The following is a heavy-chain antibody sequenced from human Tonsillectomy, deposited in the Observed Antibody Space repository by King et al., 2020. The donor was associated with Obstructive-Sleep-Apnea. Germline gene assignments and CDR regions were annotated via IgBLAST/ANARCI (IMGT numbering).Heavy chain of an antibody. J-gene: IGHJ6*02. CDR3: ARDLTGMDV. Sequence: QLVQSGSEVKKPGSSVTVSCKASGGSVSTDTISWVRQAPGQGLEWMGGIIPMSGTVHYAQKCRGRVTITADTSTNIVFMELNSLKSDDTAVYYCARDLTGMDVWGQGTSVAVSS. V-gene: IGHV1-69*14. CDR1: GGSVSTDT. D-gene: IGHD3-9*01. CDR2: IIPMSGTV.